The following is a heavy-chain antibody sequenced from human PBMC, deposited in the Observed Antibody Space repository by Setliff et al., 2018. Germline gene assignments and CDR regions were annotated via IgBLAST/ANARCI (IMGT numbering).Heavy chain of an antibody. J-gene: IGHJ6*02. D-gene: IGHD5-18*01. V-gene: IGHV3-7*01. CDR2: IKQDGSEK. CDR1: GFTFGSYW. CDR3: ARGDRWGYSYGPYYYGMDA. Sequence: LRLSCAASGFTFGSYWMSWVRQAPGKGLEWVANIKQDGSEKYYADSVKGRFTISRDNAKNSLYLQMNSLRAEDTAVYYCARGDRWGYSYGPYYYGMDAWGQGTTVTVSS.